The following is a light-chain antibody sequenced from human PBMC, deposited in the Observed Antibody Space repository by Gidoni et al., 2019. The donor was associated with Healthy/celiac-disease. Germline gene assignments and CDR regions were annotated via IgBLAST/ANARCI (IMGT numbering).Light chain of an antibody. J-gene: IGLJ2*01. CDR3: AAWDDSLNGVV. V-gene: IGLV1-44*01. Sequence: QSVLPQPPSASGTPGQRVTISWSGSSSNIGSNTVNWYQPLPGTAPKLLIYSNNQRPSGVPDRFSGSKSGTSASLAISGLQSEDEADYYCAAWDDSLNGVVFGGGTKLTVL. CDR2: SNN. CDR1: SSNIGSNT.